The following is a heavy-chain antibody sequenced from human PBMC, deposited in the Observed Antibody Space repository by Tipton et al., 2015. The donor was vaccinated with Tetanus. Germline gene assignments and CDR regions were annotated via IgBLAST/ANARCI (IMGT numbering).Heavy chain of an antibody. V-gene: IGHV4-59*01. D-gene: IGHD3-16*02. CDR3: ARDYPDFDY. J-gene: IGHJ4*02. CDR1: GGSISSYY. Sequence: TLSLTCTVSGGSISSYYWTWIRQPPGRGLEWIGYVHYSGSTNYSPSLRSRVTLSVDTSKNQFSLQMSSVTAADTAVYYCARDYPDFDYWGQGTLVTVSS. CDR2: VHYSGST.